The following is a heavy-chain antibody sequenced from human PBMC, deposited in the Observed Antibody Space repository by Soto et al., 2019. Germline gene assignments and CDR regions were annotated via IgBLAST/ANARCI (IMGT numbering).Heavy chain of an antibody. CDR1: GYTFTSYG. Sequence: ASVKVSCKASGYTFTSYGISWVRQAPGQGLEWMGWISAYNGNTNYAQKLQGRVTMTTDTSTSTAYMELRSLRSDDTAVYYCAREWDCSSTSCYGSGYGMDVWGQGTRVTVSS. V-gene: IGHV1-18*04. CDR3: AREWDCSSTSCYGSGYGMDV. D-gene: IGHD2-2*01. J-gene: IGHJ6*02. CDR2: ISAYNGNT.